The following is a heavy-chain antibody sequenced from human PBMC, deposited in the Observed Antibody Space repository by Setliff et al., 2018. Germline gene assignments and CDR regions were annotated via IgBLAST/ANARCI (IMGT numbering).Heavy chain of an antibody. CDR1: GGSISSSSYY. V-gene: IGHV4-39*07. CDR3: ARVGGYYYYYYGMDV. Sequence: PSVTLSLTCTVSGGSISSSSYYWGWIRQPPGKGLEWTGSIYYSGSTYYNPSLTSRVNISVDTSKNQFSLKLSSVTAADTAVYYCARVGGYYYYYYGMDVWGQGTTVTVSS. J-gene: IGHJ6*02. CDR2: IYYSGST.